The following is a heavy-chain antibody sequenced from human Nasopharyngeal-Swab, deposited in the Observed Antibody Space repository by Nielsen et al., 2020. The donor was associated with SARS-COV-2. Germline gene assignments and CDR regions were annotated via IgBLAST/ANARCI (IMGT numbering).Heavy chain of an antibody. Sequence: GGSLRLSCVASGYPFRTYGMSWVRQAPGKGPEWVSAISGSGDISGSGGSTYYADSVKGRFTISRDNSKNTLSLQMNSLRAEDTAVYYCAKDLRGPYFFWGQGTLVTVSS. D-gene: IGHD2/OR15-2a*01. J-gene: IGHJ4*02. CDR2: ISGSGDISGSGGST. CDR3: AKDLRGPYFF. V-gene: IGHV3-23*01. CDR1: GYPFRTYG.